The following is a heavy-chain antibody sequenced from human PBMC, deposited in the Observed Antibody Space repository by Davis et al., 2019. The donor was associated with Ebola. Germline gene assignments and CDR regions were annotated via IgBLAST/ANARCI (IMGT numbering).Heavy chain of an antibody. CDR3: ARDCSGGSCLQNLDY. Sequence: ASVKVSCKASGGTFSSYAISWVRQAPGQGLEWMGWISAYNGNTNYAQKLQGRVTMTRNTSISTAYMELSSLRSEDTAVYYCARDCSGGSCLQNLDYWGQGTLVTVSS. D-gene: IGHD2-15*01. CDR1: GGTFSSYA. V-gene: IGHV1-18*01. J-gene: IGHJ4*02. CDR2: ISAYNGNT.